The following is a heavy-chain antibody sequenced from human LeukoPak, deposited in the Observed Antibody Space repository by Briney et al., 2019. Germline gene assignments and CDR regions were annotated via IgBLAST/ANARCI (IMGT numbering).Heavy chain of an antibody. D-gene: IGHD3-22*01. V-gene: IGHV3-48*03. Sequence: PGGYLRLSCAASGFTFSSYEMNWVRHAPGKGLEWVSYISSSGSTIYYADSVKGRFTISRDNAKNSLYLQMNSLRAEDTAVYYCARDRRFDSSGYYGNWFDPWGQGTLVTVSS. CDR3: ARDRRFDSSGYYGNWFDP. CDR1: GFTFSSYE. J-gene: IGHJ5*02. CDR2: ISSSGSTI.